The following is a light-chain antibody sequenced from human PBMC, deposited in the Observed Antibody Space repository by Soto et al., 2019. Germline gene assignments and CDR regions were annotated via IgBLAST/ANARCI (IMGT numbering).Light chain of an antibody. CDR1: QSVSSSY. CDR2: GAS. J-gene: IGKJ1*01. CDR3: QQYGSSQWT. Sequence: EIVFTQSPGTLSLSPGERATLSCMASQSVSSSYLAWYQQKPGQAPRLLIYGASSRATGIPDRFSGSGSGTDFTLTISRLEPEDFAVYYCQQYGSSQWTFGQGTKVDIK. V-gene: IGKV3-20*01.